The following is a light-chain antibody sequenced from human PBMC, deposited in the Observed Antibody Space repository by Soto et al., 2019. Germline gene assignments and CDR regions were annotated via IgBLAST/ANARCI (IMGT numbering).Light chain of an antibody. CDR1: QDISNY. J-gene: IGKJ3*01. CDR3: QQYDNLPLT. CDR2: AAS. Sequence: DIQMTQSPSSLSASVGDRVTITCQASQDISNYLNWYQQKPGKAPKLLIYAASNLETGVPSRFSGSGSGTDFTFTISSLQPADIATYYCQQYDNLPLTFGPGTKVDIE. V-gene: IGKV1-33*01.